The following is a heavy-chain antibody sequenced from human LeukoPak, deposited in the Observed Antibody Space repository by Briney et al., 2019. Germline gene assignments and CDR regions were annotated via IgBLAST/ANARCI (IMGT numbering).Heavy chain of an antibody. CDR1: GFTVSSNY. CDR2: IYSGGST. Sequence: GGSLRLSCAASGFTVSSNYMSWVRQPPGKGLEWVSLIYSGGSTYYADSVKGRFIISRDNSKNTLNLQMNSLRAEDTAVYYCVRDSGYCSGGSCLFGGFDPWGQGTLVTVSS. V-gene: IGHV3-66*01. D-gene: IGHD2-15*01. J-gene: IGHJ5*02. CDR3: VRDSGYCSGGSCLFGGFDP.